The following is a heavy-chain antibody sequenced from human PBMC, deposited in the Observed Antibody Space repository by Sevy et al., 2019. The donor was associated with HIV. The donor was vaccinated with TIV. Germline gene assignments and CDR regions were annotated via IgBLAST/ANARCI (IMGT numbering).Heavy chain of an antibody. D-gene: IGHD1-26*01. Sequence: GGSLRLSCGASGFIFSNAWMSWVRQAPGKGLEWVGRIKSKADGGAPDYAAPVKGTFTISRDDSINTLYLQMNSLRTDDTAVYYCGYSEYGYYYDYWGQGTLVTVSS. J-gene: IGHJ4*02. CDR3: GYSEYGYYYDY. CDR1: GFIFSNAW. CDR2: IKSKADGGAP. V-gene: IGHV3-15*01.